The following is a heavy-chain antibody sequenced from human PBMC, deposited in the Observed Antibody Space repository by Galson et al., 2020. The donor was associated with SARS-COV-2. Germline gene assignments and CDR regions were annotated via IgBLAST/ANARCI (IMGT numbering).Heavy chain of an antibody. CDR2: IWYDGSNK. CDR1: GFTFSSYG. D-gene: IGHD6-19*01. Sequence: GGSLRLSCAASGFTFSSYGMHWVRQAPGKGLEWVAVIWYDGSNKYYADSVKGRFTISRDNSKNTLYLQMNSLRAEDTAVYYCARENRRGYSSGWYYPELDYWGQGTLVTVSS. V-gene: IGHV3-33*01. J-gene: IGHJ4*02. CDR3: ARENRRGYSSGWYYPELDY.